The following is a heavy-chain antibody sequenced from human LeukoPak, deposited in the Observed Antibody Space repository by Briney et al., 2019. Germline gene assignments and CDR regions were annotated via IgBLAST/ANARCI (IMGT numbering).Heavy chain of an antibody. Sequence: PGGSLRLSCAASGFTFSSYVMNWVRQAPGKGLEWVSVIYSGGTTYYADSVKGRFTISRDNSKNTLYLQMNTLRAEDTAVYYCARDSDILASDAFDIWGQGTMVTVSS. CDR2: IYSGGTT. CDR1: GFTFSSYV. CDR3: ARDSDILASDAFDI. V-gene: IGHV3-66*01. J-gene: IGHJ3*02. D-gene: IGHD3-9*01.